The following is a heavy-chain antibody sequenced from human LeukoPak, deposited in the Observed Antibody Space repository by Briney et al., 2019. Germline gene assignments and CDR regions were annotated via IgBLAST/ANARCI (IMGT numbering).Heavy chain of an antibody. J-gene: IGHJ4*02. V-gene: IGHV4-39*02. CDR1: GGSISTSSYY. CDR2: IYYTGST. Sequence: SETLSLTCTVSGGSISTSSYYWGWIRHPPGKGLEWIGSIYYTGSTYYHPPLKTRAPIPVDTSKNHFSLKLTSLTPTATPVYYCARRERGWYPPYYFDYWGQGTLVTVSS. D-gene: IGHD6-19*01. CDR3: ARRERGWYPPYYFDY.